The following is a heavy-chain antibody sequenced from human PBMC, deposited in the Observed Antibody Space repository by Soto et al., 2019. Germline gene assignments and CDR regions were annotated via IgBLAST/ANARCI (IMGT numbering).Heavy chain of an antibody. CDR3: ARGGYDSSDRSWFDP. CDR1: GGSISSYY. J-gene: IGHJ5*02. D-gene: IGHD3-22*01. CDR2: IYYSGST. V-gene: IGHV4-39*01. Sequence: PSETLSLTCTVSGGSISSYYWSWIRQPPGKGLEWIGSIYYSGSTYYNPSLKSRVTISVDTSKNQFSLKLSSVTAADTAVYYCARGGYDSSDRSWFDPWGQGTLVTVS.